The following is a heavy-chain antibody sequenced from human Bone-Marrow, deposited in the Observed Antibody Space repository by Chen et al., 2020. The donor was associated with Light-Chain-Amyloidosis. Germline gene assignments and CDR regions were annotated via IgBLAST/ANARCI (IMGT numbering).Heavy chain of an antibody. CDR2: ISSNSYK. D-gene: IGHD6-19*01. V-gene: IGHV3-21*02. J-gene: IGHJ6*02. CDR3: ARPTSVWLQLTTGGDF. CDR1: GFTFSSHA. Sequence: EVQLVESGGGLVKPGGSLRLSCAASGFTFSSHAMTWVRQAPGKGLEWLSSISSNSYKYYADSVKGRFTISRDNAMNSVYLQMNSLRAEDTAIYYCARPTSVWLQLTTGGDFWGQGTTVTVSS.